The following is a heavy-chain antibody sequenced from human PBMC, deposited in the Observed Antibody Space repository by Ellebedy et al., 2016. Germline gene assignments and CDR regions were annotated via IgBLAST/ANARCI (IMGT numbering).Heavy chain of an antibody. D-gene: IGHD3-16*01. V-gene: IGHV5-51*01. CDR3: ARLWDYVWGRFDY. CDR1: GYSFTSFW. Sequence: GESLKISXKGSGYSFTSFWIGWVRQMPGKGLEWMGIIYPGDSDTRYSPSFQGQVTISADKSISTAYLQWSSLKASDTAMYYCARLWDYVWGRFDYWGQGTLVTVSS. CDR2: IYPGDSDT. J-gene: IGHJ4*02.